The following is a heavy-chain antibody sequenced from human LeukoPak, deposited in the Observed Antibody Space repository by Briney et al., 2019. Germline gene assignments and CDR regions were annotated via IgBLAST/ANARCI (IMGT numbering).Heavy chain of an antibody. J-gene: IGHJ3*02. CDR2: IYTSGST. CDR1: GGSISSYY. CDR3: ARAREDYYDSSGYYPGTDAFDI. V-gene: IGHV4-4*07. Sequence: SETLSLTCTVSGGSISSYYWSWIRQPAGKGLEWIGRIYTSGSTNYNPSLKSRVTMSVDTSKNQFSLKLSSVTAADTAVYYCARAREDYYDSSGYYPGTDAFDIWGQGTMVTVSS. D-gene: IGHD3-22*01.